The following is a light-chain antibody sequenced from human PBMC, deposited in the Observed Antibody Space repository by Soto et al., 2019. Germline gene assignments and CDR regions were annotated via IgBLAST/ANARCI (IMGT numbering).Light chain of an antibody. V-gene: IGLV2-23*03. J-gene: IGLJ2*01. CDR3: CSYAGSSTFV. Sequence: QSALTQPASVSGAPGQSITISFTGNSSDVGSYNLVSWYQQHSGKAPKLMIYEGSKRPSGVSNRFSGSKSGNTASLTISGLQAEDEADYYCCSYAGSSTFVFGGGTKLPVL. CDR1: SSDVGSYNL. CDR2: EGS.